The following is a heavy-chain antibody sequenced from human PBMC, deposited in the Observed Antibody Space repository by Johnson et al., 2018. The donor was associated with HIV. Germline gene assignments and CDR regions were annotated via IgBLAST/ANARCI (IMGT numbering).Heavy chain of an antibody. Sequence: VLLVESVGGAVQPGRSLRLSCAASGFTFSSYAMSWVRQAPGKGLEWVSAISGSGGSTYYADSVKGRFTISRDNSKNTLYLQMNSLRAEDTAVYYCAREGAWEVRPGAFDIWGQGTMVTVSS. CDR2: ISGSGGST. CDR3: AREGAWEVRPGAFDI. V-gene: IGHV3-23*04. J-gene: IGHJ3*02. D-gene: IGHD1-26*01. CDR1: GFTFSSYA.